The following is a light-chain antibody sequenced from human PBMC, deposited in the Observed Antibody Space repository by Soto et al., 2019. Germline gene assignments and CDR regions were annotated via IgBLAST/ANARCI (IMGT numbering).Light chain of an antibody. CDR3: QHYNSDSEA. CDR2: KAS. Sequence: IPLTQCPSTLSGSVGDSVTITCRASQRVXSRLGWYQQKPGKAPKLLXDKASSLERGCPSRFSGSGSGTEFTLTISSLQPYDFVTYYCQHYNSDSEAFGQGTKVDIK. CDR1: QRVXSR. J-gene: IGKJ1*01. V-gene: IGKV1-5*03.